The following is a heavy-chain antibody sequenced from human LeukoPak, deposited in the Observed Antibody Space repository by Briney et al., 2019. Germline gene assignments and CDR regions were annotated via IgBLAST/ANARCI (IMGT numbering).Heavy chain of an antibody. CDR2: ISAYNGNT. J-gene: IGHJ4*02. CDR3: ARELIDYGDYVLDY. V-gene: IGHV1-18*01. CDR1: GYTFTSYG. Sequence: ASVKVSCKASGYTFTSYGIIWVRQAPGQGLEWMGWISAYNGNTNYAQKLQGRVTMTTDTSTSTAYMELRSLRSDDTAVYYCARELIDYGDYVLDYWGQGTLVTVSS. D-gene: IGHD4-17*01.